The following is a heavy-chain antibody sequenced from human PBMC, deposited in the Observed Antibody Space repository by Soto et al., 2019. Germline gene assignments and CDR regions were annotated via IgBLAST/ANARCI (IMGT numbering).Heavy chain of an antibody. Sequence: QLQLQESGPGLVKPSETLSLTCTVSGGSISSSSYYWGWIRQPPGKGLEWIGSIYYSGSTYYNPSLKSRVTISVDTSKNQFSLQLSSVTAADTAVYYCARLGPSGQQLVFWGFHYYYGMDVWGQGTTVTVSS. CDR1: GGSISSSSYY. CDR3: ARLGPSGQQLVFWGFHYYYGMDV. J-gene: IGHJ6*02. CDR2: IYYSGST. D-gene: IGHD6-13*01. V-gene: IGHV4-39*01.